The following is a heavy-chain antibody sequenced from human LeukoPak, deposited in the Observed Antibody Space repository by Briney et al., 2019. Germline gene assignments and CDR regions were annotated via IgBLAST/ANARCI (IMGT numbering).Heavy chain of an antibody. CDR1: GFTFSSYA. V-gene: IGHV3-23*01. CDR3: AKGVCSGGSCYQPPFDY. D-gene: IGHD2-15*01. Sequence: PGGSLRLSCAASGFTFSSYAMSWVRLAPAKGLEWVAVICGSGGSTDYADSVQGRFTISRDNSKNTLYLLMHSLGAEDTAVYYCAKGVCSGGSCYQPPFDYWGQGTLVTVSS. CDR2: ICGSGGST. J-gene: IGHJ4*02.